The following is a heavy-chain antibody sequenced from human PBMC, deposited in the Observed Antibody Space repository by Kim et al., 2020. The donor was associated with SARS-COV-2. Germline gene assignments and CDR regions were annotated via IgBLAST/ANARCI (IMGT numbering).Heavy chain of an antibody. D-gene: IGHD2-15*01. J-gene: IGHJ4*02. CDR3: AIDQLSYCSGGSCYPH. Sequence: SVKGRVTSPRDNAKNSLYLQMNSLRAEDTAVYYCAIDQLSYCSGGSCYPHWGQGTLVTVSS. V-gene: IGHV3-21*01.